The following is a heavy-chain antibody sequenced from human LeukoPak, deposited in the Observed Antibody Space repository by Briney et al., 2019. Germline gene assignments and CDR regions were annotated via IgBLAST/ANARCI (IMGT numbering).Heavy chain of an antibody. V-gene: IGHV1-46*01. CDR3: ARGKRTQGYCSSTSCYDPLSY. CDR1: GYTFTSYY. D-gene: IGHD2-2*01. J-gene: IGHJ4*02. CDR2: INPSGSST. Sequence: ASVKVSCKASGYTFTSYYMHWVRQAPGQGLEWMGLINPSGSSTSYAQKFQGRLSLTRDMSTSTDYMELSSLRSEDTAVYYCARGKRTQGYCSSTSCYDPLSYWGQGTLVTVSS.